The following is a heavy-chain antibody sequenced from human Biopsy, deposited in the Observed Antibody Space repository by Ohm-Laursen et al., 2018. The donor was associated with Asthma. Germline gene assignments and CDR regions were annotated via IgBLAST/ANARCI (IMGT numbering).Heavy chain of an antibody. CDR1: GYTFIHFA. Sequence: SVKVSCKASGYTFIHFAIHWVRQAPGQRLEWMGWINAGDGNTKYSQKFQGRVTITRDTSASTAYMDLRSLRSGDTAMYYCARTYYDFLTGQVNDAFALWGQRTMVTVSS. J-gene: IGHJ3*01. D-gene: IGHD3-9*01. V-gene: IGHV1-3*01. CDR3: ARTYYDFLTGQVNDAFAL. CDR2: INAGDGNT.